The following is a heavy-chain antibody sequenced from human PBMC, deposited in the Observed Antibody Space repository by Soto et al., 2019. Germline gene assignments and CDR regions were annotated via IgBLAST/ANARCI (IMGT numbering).Heavy chain of an antibody. CDR1: GGTFSSYA. D-gene: IGHD5-12*01. CDR2: IIPIFGTA. J-gene: IGHJ6*02. CDR3: ASGDGYNFRQIYGMDV. Sequence: QVQLVQSGAEVKKPGSSVKVSCKASGGTFSSYAISWVRQAPGQGLEWMGGIIPIFGTANYAQKFQGRVTITADESPSTAYMELSSLRSEDTAVYYCASGDGYNFRQIYGMDVWGQGTTVTVSS. V-gene: IGHV1-69*12.